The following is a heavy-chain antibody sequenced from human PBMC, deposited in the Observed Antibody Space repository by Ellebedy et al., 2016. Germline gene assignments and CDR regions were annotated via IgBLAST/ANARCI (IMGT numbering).Heavy chain of an antibody. D-gene: IGHD6-13*01. Sequence: ASVKVSXXASGYTFTGYYMHWVRQAPGQGLEWMGWINPNSGGTNYAQKFQGRVTMTRDTSISTAYMELSRLRSDDTAVYYCARYTPESGSSFGYWGQGTLVTVSS. CDR2: INPNSGGT. V-gene: IGHV1-2*02. CDR1: GYTFTGYY. J-gene: IGHJ4*02. CDR3: ARYTPESGSSFGY.